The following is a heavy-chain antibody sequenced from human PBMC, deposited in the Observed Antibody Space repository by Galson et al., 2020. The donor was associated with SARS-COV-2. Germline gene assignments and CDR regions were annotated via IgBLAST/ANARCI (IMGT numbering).Heavy chain of an antibody. CDR1: GGSFSGYY. V-gene: IGHV4-34*01. CDR2: INHSGST. J-gene: IGHJ6*02. Sequence: SETLSLTCAVYGGSFSGYYWSWIRQPPGKGLEWIGEINHSGSTNYNPSLKSRVTISVDTSKNQFSLKLSSVTAADTAVYYCARGTTVVTLSTNYYYYYGMDVWGQGTTVTVSS. D-gene: IGHD2-21*02. CDR3: ARGTTVVTLSTNYYYYYGMDV.